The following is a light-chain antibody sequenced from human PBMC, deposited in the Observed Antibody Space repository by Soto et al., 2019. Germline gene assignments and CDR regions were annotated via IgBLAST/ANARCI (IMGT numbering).Light chain of an antibody. V-gene: IGKV1-8*01. CDR2: AAS. Sequence: AIRMTQSPSSFSASTGDRVTITCRASQGISSYLAWYQQKPGKAPKLLIYAASTLQSGVPSRFSGSESGTDFTLTISCLQSEDFATYYCEQDYSYPSFVGQGTKLEIK. CDR1: QGISSY. J-gene: IGKJ2*01. CDR3: EQDYSYPSF.